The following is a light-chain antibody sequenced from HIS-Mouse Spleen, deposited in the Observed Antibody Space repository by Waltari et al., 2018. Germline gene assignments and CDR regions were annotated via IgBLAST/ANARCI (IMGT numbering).Light chain of an antibody. Sequence: SHELTQPPSVSVSPGQTARITCSGDPSPTPYYSWYQQKPGQAPVLVLYKDSERPSGIPERFSGSSSGTTVTLTISGVQAEDEADYYCQSADSSGTVVFGGGTKLTVL. V-gene: IGLV3-25*03. CDR2: KDS. CDR3: QSADSSGTVV. CDR1: PSPTPY. J-gene: IGLJ2*01.